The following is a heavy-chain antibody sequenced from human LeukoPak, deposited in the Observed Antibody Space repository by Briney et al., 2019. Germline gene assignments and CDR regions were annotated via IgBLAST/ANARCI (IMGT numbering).Heavy chain of an antibody. J-gene: IGHJ3*02. CDR1: GGSISSYY. CDR3: ARDVADYYYGSGGGAFDI. CDR2: IYYSGST. V-gene: IGHV4-59*01. Sequence: PSETLSLTCTVSGGSISSYYWSWIRQPPGKGLEWIGYIYYSGSTNYNPSLKSRVTISVDTSKNQFSLKLSSVTAADTAVYYCARDVADYYYGSGGGAFDIWGQGTMVTVSS. D-gene: IGHD3-10*01.